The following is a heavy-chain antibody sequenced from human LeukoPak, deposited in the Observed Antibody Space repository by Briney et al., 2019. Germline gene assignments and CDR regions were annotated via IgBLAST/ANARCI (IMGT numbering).Heavy chain of an antibody. V-gene: IGHV3-74*01. Sequence: GGSLRLSCAASGFTFSSFWMHWVRQAPGKGLVWVSRIKSDGSSTSYAGSVKGRFTISRDNAKNTLYLQMNSLRAEDTAVYYCARVLDYGGYSNFEYWGQGTLVTVSS. CDR2: IKSDGSST. CDR1: GFTFSSFW. CDR3: ARVLDYGGYSNFEY. D-gene: IGHD4-23*01. J-gene: IGHJ4*02.